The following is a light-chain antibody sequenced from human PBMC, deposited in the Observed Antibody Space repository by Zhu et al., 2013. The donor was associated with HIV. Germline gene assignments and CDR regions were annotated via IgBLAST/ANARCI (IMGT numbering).Light chain of an antibody. Sequence: SYELTQPPSVSVAPGKTARITCGGNNIGSQSVHWYQQKPGQAPVLVIYDDSDRPSGIPERFSGSNSGNTATLTITRVEAGDEADYYCQVWDGSRDHGVFGSGTKVTVL. CDR1: NIGSQS. CDR2: DDS. CDR3: QVWDGSRDHGV. J-gene: IGLJ1*01. V-gene: IGLV3-21*04.